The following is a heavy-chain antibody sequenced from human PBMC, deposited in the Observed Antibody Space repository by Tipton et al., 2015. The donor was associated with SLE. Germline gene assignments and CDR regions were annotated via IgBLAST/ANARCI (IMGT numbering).Heavy chain of an antibody. D-gene: IGHD6-25*01. Sequence: LRLSCSVSGGSISSVGYYWSWIRQHPGKGLELLGFFHYGGSTYCNPSLMSRVTISVDTSKNQFSLKLSSVTAADTAVYYWARTEVGGYSHDAFDLWGHGTMVTVSS. CDR1: GGSISSVGYY. V-gene: IGHV4-31*03. J-gene: IGHJ3*01. CDR3: ARTEVGGYSHDAFDL. CDR2: FHYGGST.